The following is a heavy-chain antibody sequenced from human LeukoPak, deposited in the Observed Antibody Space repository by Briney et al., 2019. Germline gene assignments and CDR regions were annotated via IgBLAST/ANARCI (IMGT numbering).Heavy chain of an antibody. J-gene: IGHJ6*03. CDR1: GFTFSSYN. D-gene: IGHD1-26*01. CDR2: ISSSSNYI. V-gene: IGHV3-21*01. Sequence: GGSLRLSCAASGFTFSSYNINWVRQAPGKGLEWVSSISSSSNYIYYADSVKGRFTISRDNAKNSLYLQMNSLRAEDTAVYYCARDPYSGAYGDSYYYYMDLWGQGTTVTVSS. CDR3: ARDPYSGAYGDSYYYYMDL.